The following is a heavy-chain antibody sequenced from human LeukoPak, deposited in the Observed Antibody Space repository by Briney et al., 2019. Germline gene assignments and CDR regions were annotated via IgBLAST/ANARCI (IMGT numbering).Heavy chain of an antibody. CDR2: IDHTAII. D-gene: IGHD3-22*01. CDR1: GGSVSSAGYY. Sequence: SETLSLTCTVSGGSVSSAGYYWSWIRQTPGKGLEWIGFIDHTAIINYNPSLESRVTISVDTTRSQIYLEMTAVTEADTAVYYCARDHRSHYYDSSGFYDPWGQGILVTVSS. J-gene: IGHJ5*02. CDR3: ARDHRSHYYDSSGFYDP. V-gene: IGHV4-61*08.